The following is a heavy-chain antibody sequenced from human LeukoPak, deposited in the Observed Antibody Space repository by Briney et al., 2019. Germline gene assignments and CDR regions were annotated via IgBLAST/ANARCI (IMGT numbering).Heavy chain of an antibody. CDR3: AREGTYYYDSSGYLFDY. CDR2: ISSSSSYI. CDR1: GFTFSSYS. J-gene: IGHJ4*02. V-gene: IGHV3-21*01. D-gene: IGHD3-22*01. Sequence: GGSLRLSCAASGFTFSSYSMNWVRQAPGKGLEWVSSISSSSSYIYYADSVKGRFTISRDNAKNSLYLQMNSLRAEDTAVYYCAREGTYYYDSSGYLFDYWGQGTLVTVSS.